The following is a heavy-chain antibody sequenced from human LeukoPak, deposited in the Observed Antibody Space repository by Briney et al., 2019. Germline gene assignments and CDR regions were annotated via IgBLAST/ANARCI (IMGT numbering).Heavy chain of an antibody. Sequence: SVKVSCKAFGYTFTSYYLHWVRQAPGQGLEWVGGIIPIFGTANYAQKFQGRVTITTDESTSTAYMELSSLRSEDTAVYYCARDHHDNKAFDIWGQGTMVTVSS. J-gene: IGHJ3*02. CDR3: ARDHHDNKAFDI. D-gene: IGHD5-24*01. V-gene: IGHV1-69*05. CDR1: GYTFTSYY. CDR2: IIPIFGTA.